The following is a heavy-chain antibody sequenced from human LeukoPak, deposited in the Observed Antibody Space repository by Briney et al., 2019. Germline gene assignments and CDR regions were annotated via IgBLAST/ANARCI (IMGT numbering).Heavy chain of an antibody. D-gene: IGHD3-22*01. CDR1: GFTFSSYA. CDR3: AKAEMYYYDSSGHPVDY. CDR2: ISGSGGST. J-gene: IGHJ4*02. V-gene: IGHV3-23*01. Sequence: GGSLRLSCAASGFTFSSYAMSWVRQAPGKGLEWVSAISGSGGSTYYADSVKGRFTISRDNSKNTLYLQMNSLRAEDTAVYYCAKAEMYYYDSSGHPVDYWGQGTLVTVSS.